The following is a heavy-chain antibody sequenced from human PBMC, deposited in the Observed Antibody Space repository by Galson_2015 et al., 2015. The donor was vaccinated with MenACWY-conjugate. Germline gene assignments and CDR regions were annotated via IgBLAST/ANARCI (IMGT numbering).Heavy chain of an antibody. CDR2: ISPGDSNI. CDR1: GYSFTTYW. CDR3: TRHPPGGRGMDV. J-gene: IGHJ6*02. V-gene: IGHV5-51*01. Sequence: QSGAEVKKPGESLKISCKGSGYSFTTYWIGWVRQLPGKGLEWMGLISPGDSNIRYSPAFQGRVTISADKSISTAYLQWNSLQASGAAIYYCTRHPPGGRGMDVCGPGTTVTVSS.